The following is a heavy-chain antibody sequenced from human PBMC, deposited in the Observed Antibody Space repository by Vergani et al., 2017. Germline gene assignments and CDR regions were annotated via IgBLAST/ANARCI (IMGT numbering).Heavy chain of an antibody. V-gene: IGHV3-23*01. CDR2: ISGSGGST. J-gene: IGHJ4*02. CDR1: GFTFSSYA. Sequence: EVQLLESGGGLVQPGGSLRLSCAASGFTFSSYAMSWVRQAPGKGLEWVSAISGSGGSTYYADSVKGRFTISRDNSKNTLYLQMNSLRAEDTAVYYCAKSSGIMITFGGVIASPAGDYWGQGTLVTVSS. D-gene: IGHD3-16*02. CDR3: AKSSGIMITFGGVIASPAGDY.